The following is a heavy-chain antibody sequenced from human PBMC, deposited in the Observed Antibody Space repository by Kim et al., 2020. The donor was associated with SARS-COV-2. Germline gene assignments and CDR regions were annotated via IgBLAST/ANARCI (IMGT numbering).Heavy chain of an antibody. V-gene: IGHV1-3*01. D-gene: IGHD2-15*01. J-gene: IGHJ4*02. CDR2: INAGNGNT. CDR3: ARGDCSGGSCYRIDY. Sequence: ASVKVSCKASGYTFTSYAMHWVRQAPGQRLEWMGWINAGNGNTKYSQKFQGRVTITRDTSASTAYMELSSLRSEDTAVYYCARGDCSGGSCYRIDYWGQGTLVTVSS. CDR1: GYTFTSYA.